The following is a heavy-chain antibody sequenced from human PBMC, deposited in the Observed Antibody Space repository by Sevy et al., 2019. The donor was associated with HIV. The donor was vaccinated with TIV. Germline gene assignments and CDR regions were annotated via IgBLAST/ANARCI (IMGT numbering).Heavy chain of an antibody. V-gene: IGHV3-33*01. CDR2: IWYDGGNK. D-gene: IGHD3-16*01. CDR1: GFTFSSYG. CDR3: ARGANYVGWGRHPNLDY. J-gene: IGHJ4*02. Sequence: GGSLRLSCAASGFTFSSYGMHWVRQAPGKGLEWVALIWYDGGNKYYADSVKGRFTISRDNSKNTMYLQMNSLRAEVTAVYYCARGANYVGWGRHPNLDYLGQGTLVNVCS.